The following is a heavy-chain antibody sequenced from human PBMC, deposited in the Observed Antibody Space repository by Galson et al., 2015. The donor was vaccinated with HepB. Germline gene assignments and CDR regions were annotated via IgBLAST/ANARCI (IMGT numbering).Heavy chain of an antibody. CDR3: AKGWGDY. Sequence: SLRLSCAASGFTFSDYYMSWIRQAPGKGLEWLSYISASTIYTNYADSVKGRFTVSRDNAKNSLNLQMNSLRAEDTAIYYCAKGWGDYWGQGTLVTVSS. J-gene: IGHJ4*02. V-gene: IGHV3-11*05. CDR2: ISASTIYT. CDR1: GFTFSDYY. D-gene: IGHD3-16*01.